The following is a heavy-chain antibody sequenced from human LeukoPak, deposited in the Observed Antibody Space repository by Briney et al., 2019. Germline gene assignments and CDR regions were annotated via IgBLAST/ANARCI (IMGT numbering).Heavy chain of an antibody. D-gene: IGHD4-17*01. CDR3: ARIKTVTNYYYYHMDV. J-gene: IGHJ6*03. CDR1: GFSLSTSGMC. V-gene: IGHV2-70*11. Sequence: SGPALVKPTQTLTLTCTFSGFSLSTSGMCVSWIRQPPGKALEWLARIDWDDDKYYSTSLKTRLTISKDTSKNQVVLTMTNMDPVDTATYYCARIKTVTNYYYYHMDVWGKGTTVTVSS. CDR2: IDWDDDK.